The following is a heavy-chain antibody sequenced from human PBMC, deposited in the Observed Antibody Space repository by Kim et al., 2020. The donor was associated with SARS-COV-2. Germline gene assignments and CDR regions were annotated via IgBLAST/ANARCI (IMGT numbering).Heavy chain of an antibody. CDR1: GVSIRRSC. CDR2: IYHSCST. Sequence: SETLSLTCAVSGVSIRRSCWCWVRQSPGKGLEWIGVIYHSCSTNSYPSLTLRVTVSMYTSKNKYYLSLNSMTVTATATSYYSCGRRTRSPAVSWFDPWG. J-gene: IGHJ5*02. V-gene: IGHV4-4*02. CDR3: SCGRRTRSPAVSWFDP. D-gene: IGHD1-26*01.